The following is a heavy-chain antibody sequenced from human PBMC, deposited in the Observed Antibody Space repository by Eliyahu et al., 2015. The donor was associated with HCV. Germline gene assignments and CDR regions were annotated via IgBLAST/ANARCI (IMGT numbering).Heavy chain of an antibody. CDR3: TTDLTWRGIGIHYFDY. Sequence: EVQLVESGGALVKPGGSLRLSCAASGFSFXAAWMNWVRQAPGKGLEWVGRIKSKRDGETTDYTTPVNGRFTISRDDSKNTLYLQMSSLRTEDTAVYYCTTDLTWRGIGIHYFDYWGQGTLVTVSS. D-gene: IGHD2-21*01. V-gene: IGHV3-15*02. CDR1: GFSFXAAW. J-gene: IGHJ4*02. CDR2: IKSKRDGETT.